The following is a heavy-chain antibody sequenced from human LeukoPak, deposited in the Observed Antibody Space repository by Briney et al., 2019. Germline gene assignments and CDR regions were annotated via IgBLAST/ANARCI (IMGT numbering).Heavy chain of an antibody. Sequence: SETLSLTCTVSGGSISSGGYYWSWIRQHPGKGLEWIGYIYYSGSTYYNPSLKSRVTISVDTSKNQFSLKLSSVTAADTAVYYCARATYYYDSSGYFHIDYWGQGTLVTVSS. CDR2: IYYSGST. CDR3: ARATYYYDSSGYFHIDY. V-gene: IGHV4-31*03. J-gene: IGHJ4*02. D-gene: IGHD3-22*01. CDR1: GGSISSGGYY.